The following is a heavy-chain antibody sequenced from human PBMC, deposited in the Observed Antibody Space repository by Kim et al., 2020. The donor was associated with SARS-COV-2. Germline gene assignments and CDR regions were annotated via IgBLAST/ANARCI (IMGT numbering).Heavy chain of an antibody. CDR2: IRDKSNSYTT. D-gene: IGHD6-13*01. Sequence: GGSLRLSCIASGFTFSDYAMDWVRQAPGKGLEWVARIRDKSNSYTTEYAASVEGRFTVSRDDSEHSMYLEMNSLKIEDTAVYYCARRGPRAPGNDYWGQGTLVTVSS. J-gene: IGHJ4*02. CDR1: GFTFSDYA. V-gene: IGHV3-72*01. CDR3: ARRGPRAPGNDY.